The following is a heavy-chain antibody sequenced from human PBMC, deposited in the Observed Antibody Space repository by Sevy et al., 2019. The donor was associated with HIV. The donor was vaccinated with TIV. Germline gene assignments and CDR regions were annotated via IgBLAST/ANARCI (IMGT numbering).Heavy chain of an antibody. D-gene: IGHD6-19*01. CDR3: AREWKEYSSGPFDY. CDR1: EFTFSSYS. J-gene: IGHJ4*02. CDR2: ISSSSSYI. V-gene: IGHV3-21*01. Sequence: GGSLRLSCAASEFTFSSYSMNWVRQAPGKGLEWVSSISSSSSYIYYADSVKGRFTISRDNAKNSLYLQMNSLRAEDTAVYYCAREWKEYSSGPFDYWGQGTLVTVSS.